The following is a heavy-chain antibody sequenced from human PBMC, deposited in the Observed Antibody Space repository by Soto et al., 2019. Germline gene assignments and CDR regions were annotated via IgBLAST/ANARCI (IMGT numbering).Heavy chain of an antibody. J-gene: IGHJ4*02. V-gene: IGHV4-59*01. CDR3: ARSVAAPGAHIDC. D-gene: IGHD6-13*01. Sequence: SETLSLTCSVSGGSISGSYWSWIRQSPGKGLEWLGYVYYTGSTNYSPSLRSRVSISVDTSKNEFSLRLSSVTAADTAVYFCARSVAAPGAHIDCWGQGTQVIFCS. CDR2: VYYTGST. CDR1: GGSISGSY.